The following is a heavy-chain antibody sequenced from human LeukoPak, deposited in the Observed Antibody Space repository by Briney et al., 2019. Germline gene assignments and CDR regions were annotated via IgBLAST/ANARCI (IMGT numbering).Heavy chain of an antibody. D-gene: IGHD2-15*01. J-gene: IGHJ6*03. V-gene: IGHV3-7*03. Sequence: GGSLRLSCAASGFTFSNYWMSWVRQAPGKGLEWVANIKLDGSETYCVDSVKGRFTISRDNSKNTLYLQMNSLRAEDTAVYYCARVLRYCSGGNCYSGGLGYMDVWGKGTTVTISS. CDR3: ARVLRYCSGGNCYSGGLGYMDV. CDR1: GFTFSNYW. CDR2: IKLDGSET.